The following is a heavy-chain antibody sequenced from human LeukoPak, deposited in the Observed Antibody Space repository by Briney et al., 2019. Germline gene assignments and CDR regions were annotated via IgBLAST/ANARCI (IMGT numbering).Heavy chain of an antibody. CDR2: ISSSGYSI. J-gene: IGHJ6*03. CDR1: GFTFDDYG. V-gene: IGHV3-21*01. Sequence: GGSLRLSCAASGFTFDDYGMSWVRQAPGKGLEWVSCISSSGYSIYYADSVKGRFTISRDNAKNSLYLQMNSLRAEDTAVYYCARDLTDPPYYYYYIDVWGKGTTVTISS. CDR3: ARDLTDPPYYYYYIDV.